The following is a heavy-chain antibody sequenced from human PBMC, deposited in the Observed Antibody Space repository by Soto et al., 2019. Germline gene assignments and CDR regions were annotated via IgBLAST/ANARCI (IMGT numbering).Heavy chain of an antibody. CDR3: ARVTTMGGY. CDR1: GIRFRDYW. Sequence: EVQLVESGGGLVQPGGSLRLSCAASGIRFRDYWMYWVRQTPGKGLEWVANIKQDGSEKYYVDSVKGRFTISRDNARNSLFLQMYGLRAEDTAVYFCARVTTMGGYWGQGTLVTVSS. V-gene: IGHV3-7*01. J-gene: IGHJ4*02. CDR2: IKQDGSEK. D-gene: IGHD4-17*01.